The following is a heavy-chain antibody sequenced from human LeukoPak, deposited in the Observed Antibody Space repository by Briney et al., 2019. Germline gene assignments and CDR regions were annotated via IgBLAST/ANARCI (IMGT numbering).Heavy chain of an antibody. CDR3: AKDPTHFRVWDDYDTNILSH. D-gene: IGHD4/OR15-4a*01. CDR2: IYTSGST. CDR1: GGSISSGSYY. V-gene: IGHV4-61*02. J-gene: IGHJ4*02. Sequence: SQTLSLTCTVSGGSISSGSYYWSWIRQPAGKGLEWIGRIYTSGSTNYNPSLKSRVTISVDTSKNQFSLKVSSVTAADTAVYYCAKDPTHFRVWDDYDTNILSHWGQGTLVTVSS.